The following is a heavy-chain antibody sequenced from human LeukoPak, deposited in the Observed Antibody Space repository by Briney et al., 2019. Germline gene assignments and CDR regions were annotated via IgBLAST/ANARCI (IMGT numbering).Heavy chain of an antibody. V-gene: IGHV3-23*01. CDR3: AKGYGYCSGGSCYDPPY. CDR2: VNDFGGDA. J-gene: IGHJ4*02. D-gene: IGHD2-15*01. Sequence: GGSLRLSCSASGFTFRTYAMAWVRQAPGKGLEWVSSVNDFGGDAYYADSVKGRFTISRDNSKNTLYLQMNSLRAEDTAVYYCAKGYGYCSGGSCYDPPYWGQGTLVTVSS. CDR1: GFTFRTYA.